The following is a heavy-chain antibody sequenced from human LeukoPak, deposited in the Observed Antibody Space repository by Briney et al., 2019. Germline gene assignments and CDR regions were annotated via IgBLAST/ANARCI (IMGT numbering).Heavy chain of an antibody. V-gene: IGHV1-69*05. J-gene: IGHJ3*02. CDR3: ARERRYGGNSVPGYDAFDI. CDR1: GGTFSSYV. Sequence: SVKVSCKASGGTFSSYVISWVRQAPGQGLEWMGGIILIFGTANYAQKFQGRVTITTDESTSTAYMELSSLRSEDTAVYYCARERRYGGNSVPGYDAFDIWGQGTMVTVSS. D-gene: IGHD4-23*01. CDR2: IILIFGTA.